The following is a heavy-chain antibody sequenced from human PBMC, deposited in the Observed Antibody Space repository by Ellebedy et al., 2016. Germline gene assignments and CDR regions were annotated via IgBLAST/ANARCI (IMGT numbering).Heavy chain of an antibody. CDR1: GFTVSSNY. D-gene: IGHD1-26*01. CDR3: ARAKASYYYGMDV. Sequence: GESLKISCAASGFTVSSNYMSWVRQAPGKGLEWVSVIYRGGSTYYADSVKGRFTISRDNSKNTLYLQMNSLRAEDTAVYYCARAKASYYYGMDVWGQGTTVTVSS. V-gene: IGHV3-66*01. J-gene: IGHJ6*02. CDR2: IYRGGST.